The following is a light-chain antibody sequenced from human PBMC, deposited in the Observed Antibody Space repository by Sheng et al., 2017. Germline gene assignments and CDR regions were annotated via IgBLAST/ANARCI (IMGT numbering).Light chain of an antibody. CDR1: SSDVGGYNY. CDR2: DVS. CDR3: SSYAGTNTV. J-gene: IGLJ2*01. Sequence: QSALTQPASVSGSPGQSITISCTGTSSDVGGYNYVSWYQQHPGKAPKLMIYDVSNRPSGVPDRFSGSKSGNTASLTVSGLQAEDEADYYCSSYAGTNTVFGGGTKLTVL. V-gene: IGLV2-8*01.